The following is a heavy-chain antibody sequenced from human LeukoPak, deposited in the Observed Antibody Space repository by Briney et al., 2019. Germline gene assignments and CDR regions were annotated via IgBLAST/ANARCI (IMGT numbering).Heavy chain of an antibody. Sequence: SETLSLTCTVSGGSISSYYWSWIRQPPGKGLEWIGYIYYSGSTNYNPSLKSRVTISVDTSKNQFSLKLSSVTAADTAVYYCARGGGITIFGVVIDDWIDPWGPGTLVTVSS. V-gene: IGHV4-59*01. J-gene: IGHJ5*02. D-gene: IGHD3-3*01. CDR2: IYYSGST. CDR1: GGSISSYY. CDR3: ARGGGITIFGVVIDDWIDP.